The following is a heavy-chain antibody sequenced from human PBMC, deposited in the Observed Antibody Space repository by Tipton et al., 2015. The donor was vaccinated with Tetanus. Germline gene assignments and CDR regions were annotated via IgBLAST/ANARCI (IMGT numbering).Heavy chain of an antibody. D-gene: IGHD4-17*01. CDR2: SYDGGTT. CDR1: GGSIGSGKFY. CDR3: ARLYRPRRYYGDVTDY. J-gene: IGHJ4*02. Sequence: TLSLTCTVSGGSIGSGKFYWGWIRQPPGKGLEWIGCSYDGGTTQSSPYLKSQVTIYVNSSTNQFSLRLNSVTAADTAVYFCARLYRPRRYYGDVTDYWGQGTLVTVSS. V-gene: IGHV4-39*01.